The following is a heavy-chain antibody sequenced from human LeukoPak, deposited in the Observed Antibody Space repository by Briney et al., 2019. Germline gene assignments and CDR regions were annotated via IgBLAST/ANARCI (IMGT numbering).Heavy chain of an antibody. CDR2: FYNSGST. CDR3: AKDRSGYDSYYYYMDV. Sequence: SETLSLTCSVSGGSINSYYWSWIRQPPGKRLEWIAYFYNSGSTNYNPSLKSRVTISLDTSKKQFSLKLSSVTAEDTAVYYCAKDRSGYDSYYYYMDVWGKGTTVTVSS. CDR1: GGSINSYY. D-gene: IGHD5-12*01. J-gene: IGHJ6*03. V-gene: IGHV4-59*01.